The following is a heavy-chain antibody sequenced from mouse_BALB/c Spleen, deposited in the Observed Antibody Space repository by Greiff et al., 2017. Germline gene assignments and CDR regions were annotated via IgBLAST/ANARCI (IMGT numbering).Heavy chain of an antibody. J-gene: IGHJ4*01. V-gene: IGHV5-9-4*01. CDR2: ISSGGSYT. D-gene: IGHD2-4*01. CDR3: ARHDYPYAMDY. CDR1: GFTFSSYA. Sequence: EVKLMESGGGLVKPGGSLKLSCAASGFTFSSYAMSWVRQSPEKRLEWVAEISSGGSYTYYPDTVTGRFTISRDNAKNTLYLEMSSLRSEDTAMYYCARHDYPYAMDYWGQGTSVTVSS.